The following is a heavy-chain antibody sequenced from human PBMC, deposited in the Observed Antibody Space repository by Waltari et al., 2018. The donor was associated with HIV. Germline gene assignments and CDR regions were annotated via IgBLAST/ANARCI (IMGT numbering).Heavy chain of an antibody. CDR1: GFSLSTSGVG. D-gene: IGHD3-3*01. V-gene: IGHV2-5*01. J-gene: IGHJ4*02. CDR2: IYWNDDK. Sequence: QITLKESGPTLVKPTQTLTLTCTFSGFSLSTSGVGVGWIRQPPGKALEWLALIYWNDDKRYSPSLKSRLTITKDTSKNQVVLTMTNMDPVDTATYYCAHRLDDFWSGYYQGGGPFDYWGQGTLVTVSS. CDR3: AHRLDDFWSGYYQGGGPFDY.